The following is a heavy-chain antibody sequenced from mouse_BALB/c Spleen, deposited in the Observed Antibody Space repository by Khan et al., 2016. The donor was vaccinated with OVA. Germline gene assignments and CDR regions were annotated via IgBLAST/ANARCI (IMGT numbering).Heavy chain of an antibody. J-gene: IGHJ4*01. Sequence: VQLKQSGAELVKPGASVKLSCTASGFNIKDTYMHWVKQRPEQGLEWIGRIDPANGNTQYDPKFQGKATITADTSSNTAYLQLSSLTSEDTAVYYCALRGDIYDTYYGYAMDYWGQGTSVTVSS. D-gene: IGHD2-3*01. V-gene: IGHV14-3*02. CDR3: ALRGDIYDTYYGYAMDY. CDR1: GFNIKDTY. CDR2: IDPANGNT.